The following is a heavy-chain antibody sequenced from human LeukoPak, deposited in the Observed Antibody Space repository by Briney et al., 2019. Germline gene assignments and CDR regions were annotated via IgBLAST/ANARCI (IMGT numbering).Heavy chain of an antibody. J-gene: IGHJ6*02. CDR2: ISSSGSTI. CDR1: GFTFSDYY. CDR3: AESGGAHGAQQRGKAYYGTDV. Sequence: GGSLRLSCAASGFTFSDYYMSWIRQAPGKGLEWVSYISSSGSTIYYADSVKGRFTISRDNAKNSLYLQMNSLRAEDTAVYYCAESGGAHGAQQRGKAYYGTDVWGQGTTVTVSS. D-gene: IGHD6-25*01. V-gene: IGHV3-11*01.